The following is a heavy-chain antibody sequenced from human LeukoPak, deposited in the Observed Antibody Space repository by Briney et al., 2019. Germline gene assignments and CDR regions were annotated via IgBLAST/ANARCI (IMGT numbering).Heavy chain of an antibody. V-gene: IGHV4-39*01. D-gene: IGHD6-19*01. CDR1: GGSISSSSYY. J-gene: IGHJ5*02. Sequence: SETLSLTCTVSGGSISSSSYYWAWIRQPPGKGLEWIGSIYYSGSTSYNPSLKSRVTISVDTSKNQFSLKLSSVTAADTAVYYCARNSSGGWFDPWGQGTLVTVSS. CDR2: IYYSGST. CDR3: ARNSSGGWFDP.